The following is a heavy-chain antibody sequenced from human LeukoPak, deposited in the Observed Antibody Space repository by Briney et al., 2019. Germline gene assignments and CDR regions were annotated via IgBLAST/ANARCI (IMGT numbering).Heavy chain of an antibody. CDR1: GYTFTGYY. CDR2: INPNSGDT. V-gene: IGHV1-2*02. J-gene: IGHJ4*02. CDR3: ARGVHRRYYDISAYFSD. Sequence: ASVKVSCKASGYTFTGYYMHWVRQAPGQGLEWMGWINPNSGDTNYAQKFQGRVTMTRDMSTSTVYMELSSLRSEDTAVYYCARGVHRRYYDISAYFSDWGQGTLVTVSS. D-gene: IGHD3-22*01.